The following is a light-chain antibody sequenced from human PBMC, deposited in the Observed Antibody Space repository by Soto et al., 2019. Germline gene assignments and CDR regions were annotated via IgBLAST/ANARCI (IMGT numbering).Light chain of an antibody. CDR3: QQRSTWPPFS. CDR1: QSIGSY. Sequence: XILLTQSPSTLSLSLGERSTLSCRAIQSIGSYLAWYQHKLGQPPRLLIYDAYNRATGIPVRFSGSGSGTDFTITIRSLEPEDFAVYYCQQRSTWPPFSFGPGTKVDIK. CDR2: DAY. V-gene: IGKV3-11*01. J-gene: IGKJ3*01.